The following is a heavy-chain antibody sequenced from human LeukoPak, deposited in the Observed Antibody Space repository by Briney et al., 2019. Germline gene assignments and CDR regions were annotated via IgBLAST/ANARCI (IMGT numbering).Heavy chain of an antibody. D-gene: IGHD6-19*01. CDR1: GGSIGSTRYY. Sequence: SETLSLTCTVSGGSIGSTRYYWGWIRQPPGKGLEWIGSISYSGSTHYNPSLQSRFTISVDTSKNQFSLKVTSVTASDTAVYYCAGPGSAWFDAFDIWGQGTLVTVSS. CDR3: AGPGSAWFDAFDI. V-gene: IGHV4-39*01. J-gene: IGHJ3*02. CDR2: ISYSGST.